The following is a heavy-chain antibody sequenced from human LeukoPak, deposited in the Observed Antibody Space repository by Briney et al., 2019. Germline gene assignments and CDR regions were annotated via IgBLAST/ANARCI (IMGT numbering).Heavy chain of an antibody. CDR1: GGTFSSYA. V-gene: IGHV1-69*04. J-gene: IGHJ4*02. CDR2: IIPILGIA. CDR3: ARADPLVPAAIGDY. Sequence: ASVKVSCKASGGTFSSYAISWVRQAPGQGLEWMGRIIPILGIANYAQKFQGRVTITADKSTSTAYMELSSLRSEDTAVYYCARADPLVPAAIGDYWGQGTLVTVSS. D-gene: IGHD2-2*02.